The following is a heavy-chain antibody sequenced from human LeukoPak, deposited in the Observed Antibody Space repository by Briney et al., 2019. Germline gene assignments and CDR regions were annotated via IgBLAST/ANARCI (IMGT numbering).Heavy chain of an antibody. CDR2: ISSSGSTI. D-gene: IGHD3-22*01. J-gene: IGHJ5*02. Sequence: PGGSLRLSCAASGFTFSDYYMSWIRQAPGKGLEWVSYISSSGSTIYYADSVKGRFTISRDNAKNTLYLQMNSLRAEDTAVYYCARDNYYDSSGYLAWGQGTLVTVSS. CDR1: GFTFSDYY. CDR3: ARDNYYDSSGYLA. V-gene: IGHV3-11*04.